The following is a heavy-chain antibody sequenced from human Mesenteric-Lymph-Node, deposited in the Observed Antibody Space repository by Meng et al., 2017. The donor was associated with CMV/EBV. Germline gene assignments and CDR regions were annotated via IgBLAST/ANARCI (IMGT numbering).Heavy chain of an antibody. CDR1: FPFSRYA. V-gene: IGHV3-23*01. Sequence: FPFSRYAMRWFRLAPGTGLGWVSAISGSGGSTYYADSVNGRFTISRDNSKNTLYLQMNSLRAEDTAVYYCAKDRRLIVVVPAAMYWGQGTLVTVSS. CDR3: AKDRRLIVVVPAAMY. J-gene: IGHJ4*02. D-gene: IGHD2-2*01. CDR2: ISGSGGST.